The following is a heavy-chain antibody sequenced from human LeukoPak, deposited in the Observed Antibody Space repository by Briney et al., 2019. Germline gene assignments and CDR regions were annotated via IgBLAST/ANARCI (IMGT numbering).Heavy chain of an antibody. V-gene: IGHV3-15*01. J-gene: IGHJ4*02. CDR3: TTELGITMIRGVIVY. CDR2: IKSKGDDETT. D-gene: IGHD3-10*01. CDR1: GFTFTNAW. Sequence: GGSLRLSCAASGFTFTNAWMSWVRQAPGKGLEWVCRIKSKGDDETTDYGAPVKGRFTMSRDDSRATLYLQMNSLKAEDTAVYYCTTELGITMIRGVIVYWGQGALVTVSS.